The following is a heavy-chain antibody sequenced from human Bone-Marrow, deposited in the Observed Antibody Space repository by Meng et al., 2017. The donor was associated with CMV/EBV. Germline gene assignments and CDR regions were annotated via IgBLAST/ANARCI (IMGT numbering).Heavy chain of an antibody. D-gene: IGHD1-26*01. V-gene: IGHV1-69*02. CDR2: IIPTLGIA. Sequence: SVKVSCKASGGTFSSYTISWVRQAPGQGLEWMGRIIPTLGIANYAQKFQGRVTITADKSMSTAYMELSSLRSEDTAVYYCARGWELQAGDAFDIWGQGTMVTVSS. CDR3: ARGWELQAGDAFDI. CDR1: GGTFSSYT. J-gene: IGHJ3*02.